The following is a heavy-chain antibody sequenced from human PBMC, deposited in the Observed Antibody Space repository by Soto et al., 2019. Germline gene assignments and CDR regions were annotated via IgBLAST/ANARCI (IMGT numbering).Heavy chain of an antibody. CDR2: ISAYNGNT. Sequence: QVQLVQSGAEVKKPGASVKVSCKASGYTFTSYGISWVRQAPGQGLEWMGWISAYNGNTNYAQKQQGRVTMTTDTAARAAYMELRRLGCDDSVVCYCARWGSPIGYCGQGTLVTGPS. CDR1: GYTFTSYG. J-gene: IGHJ4*02. CDR3: ARWGSPIGY. V-gene: IGHV1-18*01. D-gene: IGHD3-16*01.